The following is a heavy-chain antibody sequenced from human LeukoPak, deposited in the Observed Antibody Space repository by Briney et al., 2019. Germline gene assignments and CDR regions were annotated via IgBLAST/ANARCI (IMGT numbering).Heavy chain of an antibody. V-gene: IGHV3-21*01. D-gene: IGHD5-24*01. CDR3: ARVEMATIVHY. CDR1: GFTFSSYS. J-gene: IGHJ4*02. CDR2: ISSSSSYI. Sequence: GGSLRLSRAASGFTFSSYSMNWVRQAPGKGLEWVSSISSSSSYIYYADSVKGRFTISRDNAKNSLYLQMNSLRAEDTAVYYCARVEMATIVHYWGQGTLVTVSS.